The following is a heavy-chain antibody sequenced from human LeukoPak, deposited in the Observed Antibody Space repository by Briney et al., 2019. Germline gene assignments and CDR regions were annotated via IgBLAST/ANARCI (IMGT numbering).Heavy chain of an antibody. CDR2: IKEDGSEK. Sequence: GGSLRLSCAASGFTFSSYWMSWVRQAPGKGLEWVANIKEDGSEKYYVDSVKGRFTISRDNAKNSLYLQMNSLRAEDTAVFYCARDYSVTRINAFDIWGQGTMVTVSS. D-gene: IGHD4-17*01. CDR1: GFTFSSYW. CDR3: ARDYSVTRINAFDI. V-gene: IGHV3-7*01. J-gene: IGHJ3*02.